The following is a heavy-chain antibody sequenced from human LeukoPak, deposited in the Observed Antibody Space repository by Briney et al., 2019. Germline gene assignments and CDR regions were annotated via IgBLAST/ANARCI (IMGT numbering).Heavy chain of an antibody. Sequence: GGSLRLSCAASGFTFSSYAMSWVRQAPGKGLEWHSAISGSGGSTYYADSVKGRVTISRDNAKNSLYLQMNSLRAEDTAVYYCAELGITMIGGVWGKGTTVTISS. CDR1: GFTFSSYA. D-gene: IGHD3-10*02. V-gene: IGHV3-23*01. CDR3: AELGITMIGGV. J-gene: IGHJ6*04. CDR2: ISGSGGST.